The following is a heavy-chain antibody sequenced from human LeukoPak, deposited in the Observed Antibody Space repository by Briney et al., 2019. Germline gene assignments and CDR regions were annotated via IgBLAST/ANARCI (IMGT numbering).Heavy chain of an antibody. D-gene: IGHD3-3*01. V-gene: IGHV4-34*01. CDR3: ARGRITYYDFWRRNWFDP. Sequence: PSETLSLTCAVYGGSFSGYYWSWIRQPPGKGLEWIREINHSGSTNYNPSLKSRVTISVDTSKNQFSLKLSSVTAADTAVYYCARGRITYYDFWRRNWFDPWGQGTLVTVSS. CDR1: GGSFSGYY. CDR2: INHSGST. J-gene: IGHJ5*02.